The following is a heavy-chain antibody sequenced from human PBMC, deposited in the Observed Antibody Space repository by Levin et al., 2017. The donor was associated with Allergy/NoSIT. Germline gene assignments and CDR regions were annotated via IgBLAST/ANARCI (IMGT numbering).Heavy chain of an antibody. J-gene: IGHJ3*02. CDR2: IIPMFGTA. D-gene: IGHD3-22*01. Sequence: SVKVSCKASGGTFSSSAISWVRQAPGQGLEWMGGIIPMFGTANYAQKFQGRVTITADESTNTAYMELSSLRSEDTAVYYCANYHRPSVLALDSSGFGERAFDIWGQGTMVTVSS. CDR3: ANYHRPSVLALDSSGFGERAFDI. V-gene: IGHV1-69*13. CDR1: GGTFSSSA.